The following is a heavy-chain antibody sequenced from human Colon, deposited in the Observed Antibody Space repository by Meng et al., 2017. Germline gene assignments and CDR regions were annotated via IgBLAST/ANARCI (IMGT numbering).Heavy chain of an antibody. CDR3: VRSRAWVRTGFDP. D-gene: IGHD1/OR15-1a*01. J-gene: IGHJ5*02. CDR1: GDSISSSDSY. V-gene: IGHV4-39*01. Sequence: QPQLQESGPGLVKPSETLSLTCRVSGDSISSSDSYWGWIRQSPGKGLEWIGSIGHSGFTYYTPSLESRATVSVDTSRSQFSLELTSVTAADTAVYYCVRSRAWVRTGFDPWGQGTLVTVSS. CDR2: IGHSGFT.